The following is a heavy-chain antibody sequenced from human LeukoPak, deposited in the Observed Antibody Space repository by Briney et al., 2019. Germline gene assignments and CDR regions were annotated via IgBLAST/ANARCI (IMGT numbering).Heavy chain of an antibody. CDR3: ASSSSSLGY. CDR2: INHSGST. Sequence: PSETLSLTCAVYGGSFSGYYWSWIRQPPGKGLEWIGEINHSGSTNYNPSLKSRVTISVDTSKNQFSLKLSSVTAADTAVYYCASSSSSLGYWGQGTLVTVSS. V-gene: IGHV4-34*01. CDR1: GGSFSGYY. J-gene: IGHJ4*02. D-gene: IGHD6-6*01.